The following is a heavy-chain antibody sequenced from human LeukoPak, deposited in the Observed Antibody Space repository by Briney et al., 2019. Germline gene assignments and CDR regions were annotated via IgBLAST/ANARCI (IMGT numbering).Heavy chain of an antibody. CDR3: ARHQLWSGYYYYMDV. J-gene: IGHJ6*03. D-gene: IGHD3-3*01. V-gene: IGHV5-51*01. Sequence: GESLKISCKASGYSFTTYWIGWVRQMPGKGLEWMGIIYPGDSDTRYSPSFQGQVTISADKSISTAYLQWSSLKASDTAMYYCARHQLWSGYYYYMDVWGKGTTVTVSS. CDR1: GYSFTTYW. CDR2: IYPGDSDT.